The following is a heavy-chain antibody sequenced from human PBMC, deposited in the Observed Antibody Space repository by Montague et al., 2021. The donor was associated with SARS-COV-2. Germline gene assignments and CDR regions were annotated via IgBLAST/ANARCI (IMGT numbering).Heavy chain of an antibody. D-gene: IGHD2-15*01. V-gene: IGHV3-74*01. Sequence: SLRLSCAASGFTFSTYWMHWVRQAPGKGLVWVSRINSDGSTTNYADSVKGRFTISRDNAKNTVYLQMNSLRAEDTAVYYCGRVQCGGDTCYNNPVSHWGQLSLVTLSS. CDR1: GFTFSTYW. J-gene: IGHJ4*02. CDR3: GRVQCGGDTCYNNPVSH. CDR2: INSDGSTT.